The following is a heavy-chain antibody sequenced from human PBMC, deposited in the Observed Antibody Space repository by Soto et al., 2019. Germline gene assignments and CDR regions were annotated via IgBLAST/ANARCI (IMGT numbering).Heavy chain of an antibody. J-gene: IGHJ6*02. D-gene: IGHD5-12*01. CDR1: GGSITVDVSY. CDR3: ARDRQSEIVAMLASNGMDV. V-gene: IGHV4-30-4*01. CDR2: LYDSETT. Sequence: QVQLQEPGPGLVKPSQTLSLPCTVSGGSITVDVSYWSWLCQPPGRGLEWMGYLYDSETTYYTPSLKSRVTISVATSKNHFSLQLNSVTAADTAVYYCARDRQSEIVAMLASNGMDVWGQGTTVIVSS.